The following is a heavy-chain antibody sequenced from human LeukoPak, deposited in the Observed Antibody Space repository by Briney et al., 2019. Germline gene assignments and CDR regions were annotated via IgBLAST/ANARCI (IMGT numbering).Heavy chain of an antibody. CDR2: IYYSGST. CDR3: ARSTIFGVVIDSNWFDP. J-gene: IGHJ5*02. CDR1: GGSISSGDYY. D-gene: IGHD3-3*01. V-gene: IGHV4-30-4*08. Sequence: SQTLSLTCTVSGGSISSGDYYWSWIRQPPGKGLEWIGYIYYSGSTYYNPSLKSRLTISVDTSKNQFSLKLSSVTAADTAVYYCARSTIFGVVIDSNWFDPWGQGTLVTVSS.